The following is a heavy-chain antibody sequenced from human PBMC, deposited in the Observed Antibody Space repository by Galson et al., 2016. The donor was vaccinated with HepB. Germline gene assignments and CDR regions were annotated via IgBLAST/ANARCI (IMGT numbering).Heavy chain of an antibody. CDR2: IYHSGDT. CDR3: ARGVGLRRYYNANGYAFDL. V-gene: IGHV4-30-2*06. CDR1: GDSISSGAYS. D-gene: IGHD2-8*01. J-gene: IGHJ4*01. Sequence: TLSLTCTVSGDSISSGAYSWSWIRQSPGEGLEWIGYIYHSGDTYYNPSLKGRVSMSIETYKDQFSLKVTSVTAADTAVYFCARGVGLRRYYNANGYAFDLWGQGTLVTVSS.